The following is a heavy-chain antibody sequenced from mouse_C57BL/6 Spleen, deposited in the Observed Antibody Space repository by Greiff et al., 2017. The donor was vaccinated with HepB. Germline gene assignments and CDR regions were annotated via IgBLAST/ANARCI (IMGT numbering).Heavy chain of an antibody. J-gene: IGHJ3*01. D-gene: IGHD4-1*01. CDR3: AKLGKGAGFAY. CDR2: INPSTGGT. CDR1: GYSFTGYY. V-gene: IGHV1-42*01. Sequence: EVKLQESGPELVKPGASVKISCKASGYSFTGYYINWVKQSPEKSLEWIGKINPSTGGTTYNQKFKAKATLTVEKSSSTAYMQLKSLTSEDSAFYYCAKLGKGAGFAYWGQGTLVTVSA.